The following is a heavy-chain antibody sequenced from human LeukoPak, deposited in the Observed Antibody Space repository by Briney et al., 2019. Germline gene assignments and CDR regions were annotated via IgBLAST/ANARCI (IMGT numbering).Heavy chain of an antibody. CDR1: GFTFSSYA. Sequence: PGGSLRLSCAASGFTFSSYAMNWVRQAPGKGLEWVSYISSSSSTIYYADSVKGRFTISRDNAKNSLYLQMNSLRAEDTAVYYCARQRVWGSYRFTQDAFDIWGQGTMVTVSS. CDR2: ISSSSSTI. V-gene: IGHV3-48*04. J-gene: IGHJ3*02. D-gene: IGHD3-16*02. CDR3: ARQRVWGSYRFTQDAFDI.